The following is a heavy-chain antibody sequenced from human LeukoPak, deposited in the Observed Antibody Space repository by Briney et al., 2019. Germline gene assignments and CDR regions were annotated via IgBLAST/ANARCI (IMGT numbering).Heavy chain of an antibody. CDR1: GFSVNSNF. Sequence: PGGSLRLSCAASGFSVNSNFMIWVRQAPGKGLEWVSVIYRGGNTYYADSVKGRFTISRDNSKNTLYLQMNSLRAEDTAVYYCARGCSGYEYFDYWGQGTLVTVSS. V-gene: IGHV3-53*01. CDR2: IYRGGNT. J-gene: IGHJ4*02. CDR3: ARGCSGYEYFDY. D-gene: IGHD5-12*01.